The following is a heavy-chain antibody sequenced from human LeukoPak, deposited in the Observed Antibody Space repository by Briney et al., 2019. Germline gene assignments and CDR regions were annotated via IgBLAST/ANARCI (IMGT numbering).Heavy chain of an antibody. V-gene: IGHV4-59*08. D-gene: IGHD6-13*01. CDR3: ARGIAAAGYFDY. CDR1: GGSISSYY. Sequence: SETLSPTCTVSGGSISSYYWSWIRQPPGKGLEWIGYIYYSGSTNYNPSLKSRVTISVDTSKNQFSLKLSSVTAADTAVYYCARGIAAAGYFDYWGQGTLVTVSS. J-gene: IGHJ4*02. CDR2: IYYSGST.